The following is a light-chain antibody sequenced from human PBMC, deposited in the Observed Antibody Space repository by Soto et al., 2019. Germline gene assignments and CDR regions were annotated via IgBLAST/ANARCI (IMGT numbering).Light chain of an antibody. V-gene: IGKV3-20*01. J-gene: IGKJ2*01. Sequence: EIVLTQSQGTLSLSPGERATLSCRARQSVSGNYLAWYQQKPGQAPRLLFYGASSRATDIPDSFSASGSGTDFTRTISRLEPEDVAVYCCQQYGSSFTFGQGTKLEIK. CDR3: QQYGSSFT. CDR2: GAS. CDR1: QSVSGNY.